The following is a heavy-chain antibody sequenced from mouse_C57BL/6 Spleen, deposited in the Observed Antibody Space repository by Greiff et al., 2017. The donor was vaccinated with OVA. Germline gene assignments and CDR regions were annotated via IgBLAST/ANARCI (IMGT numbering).Heavy chain of an antibody. CDR3: ARRAGSSFYWYFDV. D-gene: IGHD1-1*01. CDR2: IYPSDSET. Sequence: QVQLQQSGAELVRPGSSVKLSCKASGYTFTSYWMDWVKQRPGQGLEWIGNIYPSDSETHYNQKFKDKATLTVDKSSSTAYMQLSSLTSEDSAVYYCARRAGSSFYWYFDVWGTGTTVTVSS. CDR1: GYTFTSYW. V-gene: IGHV1-61*01. J-gene: IGHJ1*03.